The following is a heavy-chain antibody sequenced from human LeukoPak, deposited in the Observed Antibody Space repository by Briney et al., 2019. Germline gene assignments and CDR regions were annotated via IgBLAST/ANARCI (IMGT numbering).Heavy chain of an antibody. V-gene: IGHV3-30*02. D-gene: IGHD6-19*01. CDR3: AKDPYSSGWYYFYYMDV. J-gene: IGHJ6*03. CDR2: IRYDGNNK. Sequence: GGSLRPSCAASGFTFSSYGMYWVHQAPGKGLEWVAFIRYDGNNKYYADSVKGRFTISRDNSKNTLYLQMNSLSSEDTAVYYCAKDPYSSGWYYFYYMDVWGKGTTVTVSS. CDR1: GFTFSSYG.